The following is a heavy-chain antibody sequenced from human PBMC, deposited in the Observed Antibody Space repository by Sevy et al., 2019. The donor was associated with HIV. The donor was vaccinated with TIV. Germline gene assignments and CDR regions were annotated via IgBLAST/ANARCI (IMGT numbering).Heavy chain of an antibody. CDR3: ARDCSSTRCYQVGDWFDP. CDR1: GFTFRSYW. CDR2: IKVDGSEK. Sequence: GGSLRLSCAVSGFTFRSYWMSWVRQAPGKGLEWVAHIKVDGSEKYHVDSVKGRFTISRDNAKNSLFLQMNSLRVEDTAVYYCARDCSSTRCYQVGDWFDPWGQGTLVTVSS. D-gene: IGHD2-2*01. J-gene: IGHJ5*02. V-gene: IGHV3-7*03.